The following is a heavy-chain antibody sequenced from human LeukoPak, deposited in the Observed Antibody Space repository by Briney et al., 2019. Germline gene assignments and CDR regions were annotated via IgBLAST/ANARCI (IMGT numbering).Heavy chain of an antibody. Sequence: SETLSLTCTVSGGSISSSSYYWGWIRQPPGKGLEWIGSIYYSGSTYYNPSLKSRVTISVDTSKNQFSLKLSSVTAADTAVYYCARVRRGVTIDYWGQGTLVTVSS. CDR2: IYYSGST. D-gene: IGHD4-23*01. CDR1: GGSISSSSYY. J-gene: IGHJ4*02. CDR3: ARVRRGVTIDY. V-gene: IGHV4-39*07.